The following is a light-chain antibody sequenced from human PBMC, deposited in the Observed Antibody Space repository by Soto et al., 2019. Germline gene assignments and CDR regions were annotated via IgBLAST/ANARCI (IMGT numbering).Light chain of an antibody. CDR2: WAS. CDR1: QSVLHSSNNKNY. V-gene: IGKV4-1*01. CDR3: QQYYSSPLT. Sequence: DIVMTQSPDSLAVSLGERATINCKSSQSVLHSSNNKNYLTWYQQKPGQPPKLLIYWASTRESGVPDRFSGSGSGTDFTLTISSLQAEDVAVYYCQQYYSSPLTFGQGTRLEIQ. J-gene: IGKJ5*01.